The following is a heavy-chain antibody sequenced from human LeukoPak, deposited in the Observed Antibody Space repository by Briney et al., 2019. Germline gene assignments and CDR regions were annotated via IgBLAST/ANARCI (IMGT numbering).Heavy chain of an antibody. CDR3: ARNIMGVGVFED. J-gene: IGHJ4*02. V-gene: IGHV3-48*02. CDR2: IRSRSSIM. Sequence: PGGSLRLSCAASGFTFSTYGMNWVRQAPGKGLEWVSCIRSRSSIMPYADSAKGRFTISRDNAKNSLYLQMNSMRDGDTALYCCARNIMGVGVFEDWGQGTLVTVSS. D-gene: IGHD1-26*01. CDR1: GFTFSTYG.